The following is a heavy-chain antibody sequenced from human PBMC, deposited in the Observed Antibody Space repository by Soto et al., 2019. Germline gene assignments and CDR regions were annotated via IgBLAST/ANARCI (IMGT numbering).Heavy chain of an antibody. J-gene: IGHJ4*02. CDR1: GGSISSYY. D-gene: IGHD1-26*01. CDR3: ARGGGYYVY. CDR2: IFYSGST. Sequence: SETLSLTCTVSGGSISSYYWSWIRQPPGKGLEWIGYIFYSGSTNYNPSLKSRVTISVDTSKNQFSLKLSSVTAADTAVYYCARGGGYYVYWGQGTLVTVSS. V-gene: IGHV4-59*01.